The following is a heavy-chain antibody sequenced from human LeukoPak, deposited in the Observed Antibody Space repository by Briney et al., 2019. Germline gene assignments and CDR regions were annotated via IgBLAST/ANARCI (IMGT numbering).Heavy chain of an antibody. CDR1: GFTLTTYA. Sequence: PGGSLRLSCAASGFTLTTYAMTWVRQAPGKGLEWVSGITASGPTTYCADSVKGRFTFSRDNSKNTLYLQMNGLRAEDTAVYYCAKDADDYVSYFDYWGQGTLVTVSS. CDR2: ITASGPTT. J-gene: IGHJ4*02. CDR3: AKDADDYVSYFDY. V-gene: IGHV3-23*01. D-gene: IGHD4-17*01.